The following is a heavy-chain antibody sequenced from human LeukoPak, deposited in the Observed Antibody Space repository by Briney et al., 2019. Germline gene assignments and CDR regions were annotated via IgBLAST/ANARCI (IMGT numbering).Heavy chain of an antibody. Sequence: QPGGSLRLSCAASGFSFSSYGMHWVRQAPGKGLEWVAVIWYDGSNKYYVDSVKGRFTISRDNAKNSLYLQMNSLRAEDTAVYYCASWSTGYWGQGTLVTVSS. V-gene: IGHV3-33*03. CDR3: ASWSTGY. CDR2: IWYDGSNK. D-gene: IGHD5/OR15-5a*01. CDR1: GFSFSSYG. J-gene: IGHJ4*02.